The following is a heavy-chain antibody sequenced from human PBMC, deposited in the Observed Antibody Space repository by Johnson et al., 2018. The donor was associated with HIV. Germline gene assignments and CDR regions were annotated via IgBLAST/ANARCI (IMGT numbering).Heavy chain of an antibody. CDR1: GFTFSDYS. V-gene: IGHV3-30*01. CDR3: ARGYTWNDVSI. D-gene: IGHD1-1*01. Sequence: QVQLVESGGNVVQPGRSQRLSCAASGFTFSDYSMHWVRQAPGKGLEWVAIISNDGSNTYFADSVQGRFTISRDNFKNTVYLQMNSLRTVDTAVYYCARGYTWNDVSIWGQGTMVTVSS. CDR2: ISNDGSNT. J-gene: IGHJ3*02.